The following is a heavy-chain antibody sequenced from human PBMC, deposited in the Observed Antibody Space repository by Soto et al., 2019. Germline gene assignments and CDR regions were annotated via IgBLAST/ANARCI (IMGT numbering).Heavy chain of an antibody. CDR2: IYSSGST. Sequence: SETLSLTCTVSGGSIGSYYWSWVRQTPGKGLEWIGYIYSSGSTNYNPSLKSRVSFSVDTSKDQFSLNLSSVTAADTAVYFCARGLTGSPIPGEYWGQGTLVTVSS. CDR3: ARGLTGSPIPGEY. J-gene: IGHJ4*02. CDR1: GGSIGSYY. V-gene: IGHV4-59*01. D-gene: IGHD3-16*01.